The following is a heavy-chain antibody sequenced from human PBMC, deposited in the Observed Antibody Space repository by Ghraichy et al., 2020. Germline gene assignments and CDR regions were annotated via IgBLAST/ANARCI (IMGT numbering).Heavy chain of an antibody. CDR2: INPNSGGT. J-gene: IGHJ5*02. CDR3: AIQRSGYIWFDP. Sequence: ASVKVSCKASGYTFTGYYMHWVRQAPGQGLEWMGWINPNSGGTNYAQKFQGRVTMTRDTSISTAYMELSRLRSDDTAVYYCAIQRSGYIWFDPWGQGTLVTVSS. CDR1: GYTFTGYY. D-gene: IGHD3-3*01. V-gene: IGHV1-2*02.